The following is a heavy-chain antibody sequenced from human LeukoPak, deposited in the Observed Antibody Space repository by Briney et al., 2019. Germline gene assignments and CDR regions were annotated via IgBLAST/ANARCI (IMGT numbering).Heavy chain of an antibody. CDR2: FYTSGST. J-gene: IGHJ6*03. V-gene: IGHV4-4*07. D-gene: IGHD1-26*01. CDR3: ARDQGSGSYPYYYYYMDV. Sequence: TSSETLSLTCTVSGGSISSYYWSWIRQPAGKGLEWIGRFYTSGSTNYNPSLKSRVTMSVDTSKNQFSLKLSSVTAADTAVYYCARDQGSGSYPYYYYYMDVWGKGTTVTVSS. CDR1: GGSISSYY.